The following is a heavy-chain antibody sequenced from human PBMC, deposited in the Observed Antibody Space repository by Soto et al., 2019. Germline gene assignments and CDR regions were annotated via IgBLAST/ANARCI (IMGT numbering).Heavy chain of an antibody. CDR2: ISYDGSNK. D-gene: IGHD2-2*01. Sequence: QVQLVESGGGVVQPGRSLRLSCAASGFTFSSYAMHWVRQAPGKGLEWVAVISYDGSNKYYADSVKGRFTISRDNSKNTLYLQMNSLRAEDTAVYYCAREDCSSTSCYHDDFDIWGQGTMVTVSS. CDR3: AREDCSSTSCYHDDFDI. CDR1: GFTFSSYA. J-gene: IGHJ3*02. V-gene: IGHV3-30-3*01.